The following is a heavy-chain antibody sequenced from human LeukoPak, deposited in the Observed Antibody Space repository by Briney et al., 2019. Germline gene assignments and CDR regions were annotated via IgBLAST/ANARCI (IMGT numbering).Heavy chain of an antibody. J-gene: IGHJ4*02. CDR1: GFTFSSYG. Sequence: GGSLRLSCAASGFTFSSYGMHWVRQAPGKGLEGVAFIRYDGSNKYYADSVKGRFTISRDNSKNTLYLQMNSLRAEDTAVYYCAKDGQRYSSGWYWDYWGQGTLVTVSS. V-gene: IGHV3-30*02. D-gene: IGHD6-19*01. CDR3: AKDGQRYSSGWYWDY. CDR2: IRYDGSNK.